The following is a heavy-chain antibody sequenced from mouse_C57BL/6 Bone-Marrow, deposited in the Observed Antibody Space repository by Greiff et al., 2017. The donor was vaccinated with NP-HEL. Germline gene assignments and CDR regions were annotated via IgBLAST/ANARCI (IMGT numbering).Heavy chain of an antibody. D-gene: IGHD2-1*01. Sequence: QVQLKQPGAELVKPGASVKLSCKASGYTFTSYWMQWVKQRPGQGLEWIGEIDPSDRYTNYNQKFKGKATLTVDTSSSTAYMQLSSLTSEDSAVYYCAREGNYYAMDYWGQGTSVTVSS. CDR3: AREGNYYAMDY. J-gene: IGHJ4*01. V-gene: IGHV1-50*01. CDR2: IDPSDRYT. CDR1: GYTFTSYW.